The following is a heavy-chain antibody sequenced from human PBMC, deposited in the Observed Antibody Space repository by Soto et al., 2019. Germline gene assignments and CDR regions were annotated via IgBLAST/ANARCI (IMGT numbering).Heavy chain of an antibody. CDR2: IYWNDDK. V-gene: IGHV2-5*01. Sequence: SGPTLVNPTQTLTLTCTFSGFLLSTSGVGVGWIRQPPGKALEWLALIYWNDDKRYSPSLKSRLTITKDTSNNPVVLTMTNMDTVDTATYYCALNRDPDYYDSSGYKDYWGQGTVVTVSS. CDR1: GFLLSTSGVG. D-gene: IGHD3-22*01. CDR3: ALNRDPDYYDSSGYKDY. J-gene: IGHJ4*02.